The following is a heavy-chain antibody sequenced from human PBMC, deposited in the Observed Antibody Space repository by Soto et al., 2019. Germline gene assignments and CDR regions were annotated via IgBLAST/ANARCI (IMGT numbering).Heavy chain of an antibody. V-gene: IGHV4-39*01. J-gene: IGHJ5*02. CDR1: GGSISSSSYY. CDR3: VPSNWFDP. CDR2: IYYSGST. Sequence: SETLSLTCTVSGGSISSSSYYWGWIRQPPGKGLEWIGSIYYSGSTYYNPSLKSRVTISVDTSKNQFSLKLSSVTAADTAVYYCVPSNWFDPWGQGSLVTVSS.